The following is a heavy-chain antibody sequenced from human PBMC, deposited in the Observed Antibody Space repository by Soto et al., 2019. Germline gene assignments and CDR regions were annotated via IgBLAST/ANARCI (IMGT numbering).Heavy chain of an antibody. CDR1: GGTFSSYA. Sequence: GASVKVSCKASGGTFSSYAISWVRQAPGQGLEWMGGIIPIFDTANYAQKFQGRVTITADESTSTAYMELSSLRSEDTAVYYCARAITGTTSPWFDPWGQGTLVTVSS. CDR2: IIPIFDTA. V-gene: IGHV1-69*13. CDR3: ARAITGTTSPWFDP. J-gene: IGHJ5*02. D-gene: IGHD1-7*01.